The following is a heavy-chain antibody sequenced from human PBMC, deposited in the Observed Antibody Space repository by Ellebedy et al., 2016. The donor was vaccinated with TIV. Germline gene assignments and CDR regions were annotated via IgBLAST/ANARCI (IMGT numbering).Heavy chain of an antibody. CDR1: GFTFSSYA. J-gene: IGHJ3*02. Sequence: PGGSLRLSCAASGFTFSSYAASWVRQAPGKGLEWVAGLNANGVVIAYADSVKGRSTISRDNSKNTLYLQMNSLRAEDTAVYYCARDPVGVGPAFDIWGQGTMVTVSS. CDR2: LNANGVVI. CDR3: ARDPVGVGPAFDI. D-gene: IGHD4-23*01. V-gene: IGHV3-23*01.